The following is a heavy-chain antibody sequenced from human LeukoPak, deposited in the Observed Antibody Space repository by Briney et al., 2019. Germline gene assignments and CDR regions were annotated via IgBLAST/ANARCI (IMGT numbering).Heavy chain of an antibody. J-gene: IGHJ6*02. D-gene: IGHD6-13*01. V-gene: IGHV4-30-2*01. CDR3: ARGPRAAAGTRLYYGMDV. CDR2: IYHSGST. CDR1: GGSISSGGYS. Sequence: PSETLSLTCAVSGGSISSGGYSWSWIRQPPGKGLEWIGYIYHSGSTYYNPSLKSRVTISVDTSKNQFSLKLSSVTAADTAVYYCARGPRAAAGTRLYYGMDVWGQGTTVTVSS.